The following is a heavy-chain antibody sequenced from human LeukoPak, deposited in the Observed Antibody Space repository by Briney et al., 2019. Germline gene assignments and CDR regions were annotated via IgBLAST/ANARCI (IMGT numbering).Heavy chain of an antibody. CDR3: ARSIVVAGIVSDYYYYAMDV. J-gene: IGHJ6*02. CDR2: MYYSGST. CDR1: GVSITSHY. V-gene: IGHV4-59*08. Sequence: SETLALTCTASGVSITSHYWSWIRQPPGKGLEWIGYMYYSGSTKYNPSLKSRVTISVDTSKKQFSLKLSSVTAADTAVYYCARSIVVAGIVSDYYYYAMDVWGQGTTVTVSS. D-gene: IGHD6-19*01.